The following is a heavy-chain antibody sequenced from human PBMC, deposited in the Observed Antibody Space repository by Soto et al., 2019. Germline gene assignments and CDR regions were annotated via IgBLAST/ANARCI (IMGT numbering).Heavy chain of an antibody. V-gene: IGHV4-59*12. CDR1: GGSISNYY. Sequence: SETLSLTYTVSGGSISNYYWSWSRQPPGKILEWIGYIHYSGRTDYNPSLTSRATMSVDTSKNQFSLNLKSITAADTAVYYCVRVGVGIGNHFDSWGRGTLVTVSS. D-gene: IGHD1-26*01. J-gene: IGHJ4*02. CDR3: VRVGVGIGNHFDS. CDR2: IHYSGRT.